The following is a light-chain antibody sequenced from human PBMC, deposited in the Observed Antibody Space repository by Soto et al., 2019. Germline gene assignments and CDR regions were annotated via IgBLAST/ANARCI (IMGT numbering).Light chain of an antibody. Sequence: DIVLTQSPASLSLPPGERATFSCRASQSVSSSVVAWYRQKPGQAPRLLSYGAYRRATAIADRFTGRGYGPDFTLTISGLEPEDFAVYYCQLYDSSLTFGHGNKVESK. CDR2: GAY. CDR3: QLYDSSLT. V-gene: IGKV3-20*01. J-gene: IGKJ1*01. CDR1: QSVSSSV.